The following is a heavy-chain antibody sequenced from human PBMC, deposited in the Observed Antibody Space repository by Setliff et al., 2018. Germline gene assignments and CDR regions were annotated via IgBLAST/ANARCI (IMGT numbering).Heavy chain of an antibody. V-gene: IGHV1-24*01. D-gene: IGHD3-16*01. CDR3: ARDGGGDSDAFDI. CDR1: GYTFTGYY. J-gene: IGHJ3*02. CDR2: FDPEDEET. Sequence: ASVKVSCKASGYTFTGYYMHWVRQAPGKGLEWMGGFDPEDEETVYAQKFQGRVTMTEDTSTSTAYMELRSLRSDDTAVYYCARDGGGDSDAFDIWGQGTMVTVSS.